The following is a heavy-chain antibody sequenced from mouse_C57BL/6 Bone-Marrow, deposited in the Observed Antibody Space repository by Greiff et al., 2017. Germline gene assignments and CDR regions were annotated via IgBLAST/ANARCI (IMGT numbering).Heavy chain of an antibody. Sequence: EVQLQQSGPVLVKPGASVKMSCKASGYTFTDYYMNWVKQSHGKSLEWIGVINPYNGGTSYNQKFKGKATLTVDKSSSTAYMELNSLTSEDSAVYYCARRRGYVSYAMDYWGQGTSVTVSS. CDR2: INPYNGGT. V-gene: IGHV1-19*01. CDR1: GYTFTDYY. CDR3: ARRRGYVSYAMDY. D-gene: IGHD3-2*02. J-gene: IGHJ4*01.